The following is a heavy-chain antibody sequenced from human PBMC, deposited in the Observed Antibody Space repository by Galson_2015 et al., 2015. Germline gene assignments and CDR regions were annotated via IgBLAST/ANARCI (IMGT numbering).Heavy chain of an antibody. CDR3: AVDYYGSGSFDY. CDR2: IYYSGST. Sequence: TLSLTCTVSGGSISSGGYYWSWIRQHPGKGLEWIGYIYYSGSTYYNPSLKSRVTISVDTSKNQFSLKLSSVTAADTAVYYCAVDYYGSGSFDYWGQGTLVTVSS. D-gene: IGHD3-10*01. V-gene: IGHV4-31*03. J-gene: IGHJ4*02. CDR1: GGSISSGGYY.